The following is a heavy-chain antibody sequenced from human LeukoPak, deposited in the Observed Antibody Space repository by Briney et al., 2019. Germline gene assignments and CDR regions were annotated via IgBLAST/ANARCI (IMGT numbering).Heavy chain of an antibody. CDR2: TYYRSKWYN. Sequence: SQTLSLTCAISGDSVSSNSAAWNWIRQSPSRGLEWLGRTYYRSKWYNDYAVSVKSRITINPDTSKNQFSLQLNSVTPEDTAVYYCAREAGYCSSTSCYTHTGLFDYWGQGTLVTVSS. CDR3: AREAGYCSSTSCYTHTGLFDY. V-gene: IGHV6-1*01. J-gene: IGHJ4*02. CDR1: GDSVSSNSAA. D-gene: IGHD2-2*02.